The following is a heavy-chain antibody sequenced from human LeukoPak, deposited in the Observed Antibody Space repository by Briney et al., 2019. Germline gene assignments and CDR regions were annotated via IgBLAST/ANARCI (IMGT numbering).Heavy chain of an antibody. CDR2: INPSGAST. V-gene: IGHV1-46*01. CDR1: GYTLTSYF. CDR3: ARDRAAYAGIDY. D-gene: IGHD4-23*01. Sequence: ASVKVSCKASGYTLTSYFMHWVRQAPGQGLEWMGIINPSGASTSYAQKFQGRVTMTRDMSTSTVYMELSSLRSEDTAVYYCARDRAAYAGIDYWGQGTLVTVSS. J-gene: IGHJ4*02.